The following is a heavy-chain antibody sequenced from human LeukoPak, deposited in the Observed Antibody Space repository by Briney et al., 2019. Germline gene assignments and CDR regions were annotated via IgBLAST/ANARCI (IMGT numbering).Heavy chain of an antibody. J-gene: IGHJ4*02. CDR1: GGSFSGYY. CDR2: INHSGST. CDR3: ARQVPTYYYDSSGSRPFDY. V-gene: IGHV4-34*01. Sequence: PAETLSLTCAVYGGSFSGYYWSWIRQPPGKGLESIGEINHSGSTNYNPSLTSRVTISVDTSKTQFSLKLSSVTAADTAVYYCARQVPTYYYDSSGSRPFDYWGQGTLVTVSS. D-gene: IGHD3-22*01.